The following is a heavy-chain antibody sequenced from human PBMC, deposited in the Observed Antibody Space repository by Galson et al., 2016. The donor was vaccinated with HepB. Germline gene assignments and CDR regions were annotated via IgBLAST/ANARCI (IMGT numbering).Heavy chain of an antibody. CDR2: ISLDGSVT. V-gene: IGHV3-74*01. Sequence: SLRLSCAASGFTGFTFSSYWMHWVRQAPGKGLVWVSRISLDGSVTIYGDSVKGRFSTSRDNAKNTLFLQMNSLRVEDTAVYYCGASRDGYIDYWCRGTLVTVSS. CDR1: GFTGFTFSSYW. J-gene: IGHJ2*01. CDR3: GASRDGYIDY. D-gene: IGHD5-24*01.